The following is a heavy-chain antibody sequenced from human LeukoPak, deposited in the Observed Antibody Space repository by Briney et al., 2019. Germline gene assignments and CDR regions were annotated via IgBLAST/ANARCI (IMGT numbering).Heavy chain of an antibody. CDR3: SRRFDC. CDR1: GFTFSDYS. J-gene: IGHJ4*02. V-gene: IGHV3-48*02. CDR2: IDGSGDTI. Sequence: PGPSLTLSCAPAGFTFSDYSTNSVRQARVKGLEWVSYIDGSGDTIYYADSVKGRFTISRDNAKNSLDLQINSLRDEDTAVYYCSRRFDCWGQGTLVTVSS.